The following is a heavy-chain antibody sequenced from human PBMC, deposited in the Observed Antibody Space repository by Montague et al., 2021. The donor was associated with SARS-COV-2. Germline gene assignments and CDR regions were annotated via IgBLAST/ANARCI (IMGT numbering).Heavy chain of an antibody. J-gene: IGHJ4*02. CDR1: GFTFSNYA. Sequence: SLRLSCAASGFTFSNYAMAWVRQAPGKGLEWVSGITSSGESTYYADSVKGRLTISRDNSKNTLFLQMSSLEAADTAIYFCAKRDYPSPDHCPLFDHWGQGTLVAVSS. D-gene: IGHD4/OR15-4a*01. CDR2: ITSSGEST. CDR3: AKRDYPSPDHCPLFDH. V-gene: IGHV3-23*01.